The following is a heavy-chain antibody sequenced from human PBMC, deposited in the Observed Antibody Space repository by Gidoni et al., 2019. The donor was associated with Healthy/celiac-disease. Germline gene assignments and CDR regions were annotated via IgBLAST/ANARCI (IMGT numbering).Heavy chain of an antibody. V-gene: IGHV3-74*01. CDR2: INSDGSST. Sequence: EVQLVESAGGLVQPGVSLRLPCAASGFTSSSYWLHWVRQAPGKGLVWVSRINSDGSSTSYADSVKGRFTISRDNAKNTLYLQMNSLRAEDTAVYYCACLGNYYDSSGYWGDAFDIWGQGTMVTVSS. CDR1: GFTSSSYW. CDR3: ACLGNYYDSSGYWGDAFDI. D-gene: IGHD3-22*01. J-gene: IGHJ3*02.